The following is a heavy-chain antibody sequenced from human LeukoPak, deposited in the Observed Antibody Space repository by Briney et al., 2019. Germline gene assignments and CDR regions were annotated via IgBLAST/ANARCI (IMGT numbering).Heavy chain of an antibody. D-gene: IGHD4-23*01. CDR2: INHSGST. V-gene: IGHV4-34*01. CDR1: GGSFSGYY. CDR3: ARGLNYGGNGVFYYYMDV. J-gene: IGHJ6*03. Sequence: PSETLSLTCAVYGGSFSGYYWSWICQPPGKGLEWIGEINHSGSTNYNPSLKSRVTISVDTSKNQFSLKLSSVTAADTAVYYCARGLNYGGNGVFYYYMDVWGKGTTVTVSS.